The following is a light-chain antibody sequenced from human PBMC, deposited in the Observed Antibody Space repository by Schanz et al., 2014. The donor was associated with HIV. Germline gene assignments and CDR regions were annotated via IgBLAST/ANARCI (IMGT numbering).Light chain of an antibody. CDR2: EVS. Sequence: QSVLTQPASVSGSPGQSITISCTGTSSDVGSYNLVSWYQQHPGKAPKVMIYEVSNRPSGVSNRFSGSKSGNTASLTISGLQAEDEADYYCCSYAGSSTWVFGGGTKLTVL. V-gene: IGLV2-23*02. CDR1: SSDVGSYNL. CDR3: CSYAGSSTWV. J-gene: IGLJ3*02.